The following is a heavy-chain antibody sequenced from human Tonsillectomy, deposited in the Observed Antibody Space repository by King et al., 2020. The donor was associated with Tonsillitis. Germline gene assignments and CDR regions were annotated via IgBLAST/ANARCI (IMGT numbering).Heavy chain of an antibody. Sequence: VQLVESGGGVVQPGRSLRLSCAASGFTFSSYAMHWVRQAPGKGLEWVAVISYDGSNKYYADSVKGRFTISRGNSKNTLYLQMNSLGAEDTAVYYCARGGVAITIFGVVITEVDGWFDPWGQGTLVTVSS. CDR3: ARGGVAITIFGVVITEVDGWFDP. D-gene: IGHD3-3*01. V-gene: IGHV3-30*01. CDR1: GFTFSSYA. CDR2: ISYDGSNK. J-gene: IGHJ5*02.